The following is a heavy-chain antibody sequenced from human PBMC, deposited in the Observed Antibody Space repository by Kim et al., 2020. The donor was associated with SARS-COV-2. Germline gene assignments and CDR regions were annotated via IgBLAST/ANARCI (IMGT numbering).Heavy chain of an antibody. CDR3: ARDLRGSGIRGMDV. V-gene: IGHV4-59*01. Sequence: PSLKRRVTISVDTSKNQFSLKLSSVTAADTAVYYCARDLRGSGIRGMDVWGQGTTVTVSS. J-gene: IGHJ6*02. D-gene: IGHD3-10*01.